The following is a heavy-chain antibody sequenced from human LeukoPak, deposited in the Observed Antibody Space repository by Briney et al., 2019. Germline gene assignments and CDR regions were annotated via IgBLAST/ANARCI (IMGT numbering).Heavy chain of an antibody. Sequence: ASVKVSCKAFGYTFTGYYLHWVRQAPGQGPEWMGQMNPNSGGTNYVQKFQGRVTMTRDTSISTAYMELSRLRSDDTAVYYCARESIAARYFDYWGQGTLVTVSS. J-gene: IGHJ4*02. V-gene: IGHV1-2*06. CDR2: MNPNSGGT. CDR3: ARESIAARYFDY. D-gene: IGHD6-6*01. CDR1: GYTFTGYY.